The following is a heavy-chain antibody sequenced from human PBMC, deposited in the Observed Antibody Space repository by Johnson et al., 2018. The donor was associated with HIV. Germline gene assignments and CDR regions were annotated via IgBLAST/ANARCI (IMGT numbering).Heavy chain of an antibody. Sequence: QEKLVESGGGLVKPGGSLKLSCAVSGFTFSDHYMSWIRQTPGKGLQWVSYISGSGSIIYSTDSVQGRFTISRDNVKNSLYLQMNSLRAEDTALYYFARDRYSSSSGAFDIWGQGTMVTVSS. CDR2: ISGSGSII. CDR3: ARDRYSSSSGAFDI. V-gene: IGHV3-11*01. CDR1: GFTFSDHY. D-gene: IGHD6-6*01. J-gene: IGHJ3*02.